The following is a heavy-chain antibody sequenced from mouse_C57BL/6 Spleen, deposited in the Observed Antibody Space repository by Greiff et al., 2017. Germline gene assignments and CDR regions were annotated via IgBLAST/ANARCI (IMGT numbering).Heavy chain of an antibody. Sequence: QVQLQQPGTDLVKPGASVKLSCKASGYTFTSYWMHWVKQRPGQGLEWIGNINPSNGGTNYNEKFKSKATLTVDKSSSTAYLQLSSLTSEDSAVYYCARATYYGSSYDWDFDDWGTGTTVTVSS. J-gene: IGHJ1*03. CDR1: GYTFTSYW. V-gene: IGHV1-53*01. CDR3: ARATYYGSSYDWDFDD. CDR2: INPSNGGT. D-gene: IGHD1-1*01.